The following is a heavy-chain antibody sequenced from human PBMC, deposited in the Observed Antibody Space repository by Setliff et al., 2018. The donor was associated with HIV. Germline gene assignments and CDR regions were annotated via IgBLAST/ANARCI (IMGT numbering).Heavy chain of an antibody. CDR2: FDPEDAET. Sequence: ASVKVSCKVSGYTLTELSIHWVRQVPGEGLEWMGGFDPEDAETIYAEKFQGRVTMTEDTTTETAYMELSSLRSEDTAVYYCATVRRYYYDSSGQEYFQHWGQGTLVTVSS. J-gene: IGHJ1*01. D-gene: IGHD3-22*01. CDR3: ATVRRYYYDSSGQEYFQH. CDR1: GYTLTELS. V-gene: IGHV1-24*01.